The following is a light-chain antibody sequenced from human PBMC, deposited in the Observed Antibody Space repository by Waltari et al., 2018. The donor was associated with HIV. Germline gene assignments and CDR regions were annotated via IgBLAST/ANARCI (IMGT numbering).Light chain of an antibody. J-gene: IGLJ1*01. CDR2: DNS. CDR1: TSNLGNNY. CDR3: GTWDSSLSAVV. V-gene: IGLV1-51*01. Sequence: QSVFPQPPSVSAAPGTQVHLSRSGSTSNLGNNYISRYQRLPGTAPKLLIYDNSERPSGIPDRFSGSKSGTSATLGITGLQTGDEADYYCGTWDSSLSAVVFGTGTKVTVL.